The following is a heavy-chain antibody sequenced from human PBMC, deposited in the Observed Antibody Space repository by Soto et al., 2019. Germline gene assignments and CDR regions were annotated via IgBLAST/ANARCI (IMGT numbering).Heavy chain of an antibody. CDR2: ISAYNGNT. D-gene: IGHD2-2*01. V-gene: IGHV1-18*04. CDR1: GYTFTSYG. J-gene: IGHJ6*02. CDR3: ARDRRCSSTSCYWNYYYGMDV. Sequence: ASVKVSCKASGYTFTSYGISWVRQAPGQGLEWMGWISAYNGNTNYAQKLQGRVTMTTDTSTSTAYMELRSLRSDDTAVYYCARDRRCSSTSCYWNYYYGMDVWGQGTTVTVSS.